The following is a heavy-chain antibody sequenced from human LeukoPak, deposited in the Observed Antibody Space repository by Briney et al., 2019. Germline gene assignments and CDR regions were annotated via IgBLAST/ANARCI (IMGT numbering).Heavy chain of an antibody. J-gene: IGHJ4*02. Sequence: GGSLRLSCAASGFTFSIYWMHWVRQAPGQGLVWVSRINSDGITTTYADSVKGRFTISGDNAKNTLYLQMNSLRVDDTAVYYCAREGGGLDYWGQGTPVTVSS. CDR3: AREGGGLDY. D-gene: IGHD3-16*01. CDR2: INSDGITT. V-gene: IGHV3-74*01. CDR1: GFTFSIYW.